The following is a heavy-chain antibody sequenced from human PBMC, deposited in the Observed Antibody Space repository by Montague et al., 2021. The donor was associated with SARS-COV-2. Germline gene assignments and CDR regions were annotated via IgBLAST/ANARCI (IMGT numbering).Heavy chain of an antibody. J-gene: IGHJ6*02. D-gene: IGHD3-3*01. CDR3: ARQPTRGITIFGVVTDYGMDV. V-gene: IGHV4-39*01. Sequence: SETRSLTCTVSGGSISSSSYYWGWIRQPPGKGLEWIGYIYYSGSTYYNPSLKGRVTISVDTSKNQFSLKLSSVTAADTAVYYCARQPTRGITIFGVVTDYGMDVWGQGTTVTVSS. CDR2: IYYSGST. CDR1: GGSISSSSYY.